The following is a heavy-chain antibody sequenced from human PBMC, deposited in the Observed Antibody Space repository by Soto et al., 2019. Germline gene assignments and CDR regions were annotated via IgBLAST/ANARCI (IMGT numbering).Heavy chain of an antibody. J-gene: IGHJ4*02. CDR2: IIPIFGTA. CDR1: GGTFSSYA. CDR3: ARDSGYYYDSSGPYYFDY. D-gene: IGHD3-22*01. V-gene: IGHV1-69*13. Sequence: AVKVSCKASGGTFSSYAISWVRQAPGQGLEWMGGIIPIFGTANYAQKFQGRVTITADESTSTAYMELSSLRSEDTAVYYCARDSGYYYDSSGPYYFDYWGQGTLVTAPQ.